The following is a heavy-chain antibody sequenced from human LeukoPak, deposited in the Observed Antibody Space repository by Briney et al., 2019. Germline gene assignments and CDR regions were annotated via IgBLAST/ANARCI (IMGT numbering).Heavy chain of an antibody. Sequence: ASVKVSCKASGYTFTSYDMNWVGQATGRGLEGMGWMNPNRGNTGYAQKCHGRVPMTRNTPISTAYMEMSSLRSEETAVYYCTISGYSGSYDAFDIWGQGTMVTVSS. CDR2: MNPNRGNT. V-gene: IGHV1-8*01. D-gene: IGHD1-26*01. CDR1: GYTFTSYD. J-gene: IGHJ3*02. CDR3: TISGYSGSYDAFDI.